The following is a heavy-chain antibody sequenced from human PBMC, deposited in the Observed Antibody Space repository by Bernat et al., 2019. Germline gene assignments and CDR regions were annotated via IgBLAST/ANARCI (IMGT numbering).Heavy chain of an antibody. J-gene: IGHJ2*01. CDR1: GFTFSSYG. Sequence: VQLVESGGGVVQPGRSLRLSCAASGFTFSSYGMHWVRQAPGKGLEWVSAISGSGGSTYYADSVKGRFTVSRDNSKNTLYLHTNSLRAEDTAVYYCDGNCSGGSCYSAGYFDLWGRGTLVTVSS. D-gene: IGHD2-15*01. CDR3: DGNCSGGSCYSAGYFDL. V-gene: IGHV3-23*04. CDR2: ISGSGGST.